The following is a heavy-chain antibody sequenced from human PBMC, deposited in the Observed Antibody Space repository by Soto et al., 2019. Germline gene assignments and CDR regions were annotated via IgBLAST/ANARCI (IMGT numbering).Heavy chain of an antibody. V-gene: IGHV3-30*04. CDR1: GFSFSSYA. J-gene: IGHJ4*02. CDR3: AIGRSTTVLSPGSSYFDY. CDR2: ISFDGSIT. D-gene: IGHD4-17*01. Sequence: QVQLVESGGGVVQPGRSLRLSCAASGFSFSSYAMHWVRQAPGKGLEWVAVISFDGSITYYADSVKGRFTFSRDNPQNTLFLQINSLVAEDTAVYFCAIGRSTTVLSPGSSYFDYSRQGTLVIVSS.